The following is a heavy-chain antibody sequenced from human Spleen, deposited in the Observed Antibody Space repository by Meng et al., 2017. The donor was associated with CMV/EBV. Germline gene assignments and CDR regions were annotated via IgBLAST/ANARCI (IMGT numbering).Heavy chain of an antibody. V-gene: IGHV3-11*04. CDR2: ISSSGSTI. D-gene: IGHD3-22*01. CDR3: ARVPWLH. Sequence: GESLKISCAASGFTVSNNYMSWVRQAPGKGLEWVAYISSSGSTIHYADSVKGRFTISRDNAENSLYLQMNSLRAEDTAVYYCARVPWLHWGQGTLVTVSS. J-gene: IGHJ4*02. CDR1: GFTVSNNY.